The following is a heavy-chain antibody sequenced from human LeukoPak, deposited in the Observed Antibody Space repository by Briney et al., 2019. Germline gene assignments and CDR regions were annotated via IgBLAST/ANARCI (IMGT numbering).Heavy chain of an antibody. J-gene: IGHJ4*02. Sequence: GGSLRLSCAASGFTFSSYSMNWVRQAPGKGLEWVSSISSSSSYIYYADSVKGRFTISRDNAKNSLYLQMNSLRAEDTAVYYCARGREWEPKVFDYWGQGTLVTVSS. D-gene: IGHD1-26*01. CDR1: GFTFSSYS. V-gene: IGHV3-21*01. CDR3: ARGREWEPKVFDY. CDR2: ISSSSSYI.